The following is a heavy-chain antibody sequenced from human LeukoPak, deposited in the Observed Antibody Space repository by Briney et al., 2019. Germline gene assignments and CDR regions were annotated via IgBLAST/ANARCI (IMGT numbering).Heavy chain of an antibody. CDR2: ISYDGSNK. J-gene: IGHJ3*02. Sequence: GGSLRLSCAASGFTFSSYAMHWVRQAPGKGLEWVAVISYDGSNKYYADSVKGRFTISRDNSKNTLYLQMNSLRAEDTAVYYCARPYDFWSGYQHDAFDIWGQGTMVTVSS. CDR3: ARPYDFWSGYQHDAFDI. D-gene: IGHD3-3*01. V-gene: IGHV3-30-3*01. CDR1: GFTFSSYA.